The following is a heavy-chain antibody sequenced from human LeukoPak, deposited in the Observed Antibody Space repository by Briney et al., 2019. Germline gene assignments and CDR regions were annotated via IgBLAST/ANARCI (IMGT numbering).Heavy chain of an antibody. CDR1: GFTFSSYS. CDR2: ISSSSSYI. J-gene: IGHJ4*02. Sequence: GGSLRLSCAASGFTFSSYSMNWVRQAPGKGLEWVSSISSSSSYIYYADSVKGRFTISRDNSKNTLYLQLNSLRAEETAVFYCAKAESHYYGSGSYSFDHWGQGTLVTVSS. CDR3: AKAESHYYGSGSYSFDH. V-gene: IGHV3-21*01. D-gene: IGHD3-10*01.